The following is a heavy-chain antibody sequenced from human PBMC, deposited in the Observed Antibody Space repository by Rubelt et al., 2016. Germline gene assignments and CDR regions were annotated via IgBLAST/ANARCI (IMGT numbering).Heavy chain of an antibody. Sequence: QVQLVQSGAEVKKPGASVKVSCKASGYTFTSYAMHWVRQAPGHRLEWMGWIHAGNGKTKYSQKFQGRVSMTREPSASADNMVLSSLRCEDTAVYYCARVGFYYDSGSYGDWGQGTLVTVSS. V-gene: IGHV1-3*01. J-gene: IGHJ4*02. CDR1: GYTFTSYA. CDR2: IHAGNGKT. CDR3: ARVGFYYDSGSYGD. D-gene: IGHD3-10*01.